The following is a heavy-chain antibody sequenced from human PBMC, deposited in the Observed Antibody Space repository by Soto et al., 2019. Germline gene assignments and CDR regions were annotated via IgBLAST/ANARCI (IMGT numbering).Heavy chain of an antibody. CDR2: ISAYNGNT. Sequence: ASVKVSCKASGYTFTSYGISWVRQAPGQGLERMGWISAYNGNTNYAQKLQGRVTMTTDTSTSTAYMELRSLRSDDTAEYYCARSPPPSNVFGSGYPSSPWGQGTLVTVSS. CDR3: ARSPPPSNVFGSGYPSSP. CDR1: GYTFTSYG. J-gene: IGHJ5*02. D-gene: IGHD3-3*01. V-gene: IGHV1-18*01.